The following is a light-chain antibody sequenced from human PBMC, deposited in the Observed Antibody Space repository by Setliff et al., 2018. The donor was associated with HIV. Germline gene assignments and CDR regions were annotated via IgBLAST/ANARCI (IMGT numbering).Light chain of an antibody. Sequence: QSVLTQPPSASGTPGQRVTISCSGSSSNFGSNTVNWYQQLPGTAPKLLIYSYNQRPSGVPDRFSGSKSGTSASLAISGLQSEDEADYYCAAYAGSYLYVFGTGTKVTVL. CDR2: SYN. J-gene: IGLJ1*01. CDR1: SSNFGSNT. CDR3: AAYAGSYLYV. V-gene: IGLV1-44*01.